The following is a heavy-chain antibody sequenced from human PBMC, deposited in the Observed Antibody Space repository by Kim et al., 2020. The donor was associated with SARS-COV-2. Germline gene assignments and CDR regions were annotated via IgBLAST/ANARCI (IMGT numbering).Heavy chain of an antibody. CDR3: ARHERGYYYGSGSYNWYFDL. D-gene: IGHD3-10*01. CDR2: IYWDDDK. CDR1: GFSLSTSAVG. J-gene: IGHJ2*01. V-gene: IGHV2-5*02. Sequence: SGPTLVNPTQTLTLTCTFSGFSLSTSAVGVGWIRQPPGKALEWLALIYWDDDKRYSPSLKSRLTITKDTSKNQVVLTMTNMDPVDTATYYCARHERGYYYGSGSYNWYFDLWGRGTLVTVSS.